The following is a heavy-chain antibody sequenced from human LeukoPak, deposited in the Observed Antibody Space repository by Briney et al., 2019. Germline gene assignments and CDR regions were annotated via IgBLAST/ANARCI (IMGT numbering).Heavy chain of an antibody. V-gene: IGHV4-59*08. CDR1: GGSISSYY. CDR3: ARLVVVTATDWYFDL. D-gene: IGHD2-21*02. CDR2: IYYSGST. Sequence: SETLSLTCTVSGGSISSYYWSWIRQPPGKGLEWIGYIYYSGSTNYNPSLKSRVTISVDTSKNQFSLKLSSVPAADTAVYYCARLVVVTATDWYFDLWGRGTLVTVSS. J-gene: IGHJ2*01.